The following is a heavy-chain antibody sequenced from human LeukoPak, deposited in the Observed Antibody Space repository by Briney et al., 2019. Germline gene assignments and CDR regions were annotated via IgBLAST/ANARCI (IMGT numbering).Heavy chain of an antibody. Sequence: GGSLRLSCAASGFTFSSYSMTWVRQAPGKGLEWVSLISSSSTYIYYADSVKGRFTISRDNAKNSLYLQMNSLRADDTAVYYCARIIYSGSHRFDYWGQGTLVTVSS. CDR2: ISSSSTYI. D-gene: IGHD1-26*01. CDR1: GFTFSSYS. CDR3: ARIIYSGSHRFDY. V-gene: IGHV3-21*01. J-gene: IGHJ4*02.